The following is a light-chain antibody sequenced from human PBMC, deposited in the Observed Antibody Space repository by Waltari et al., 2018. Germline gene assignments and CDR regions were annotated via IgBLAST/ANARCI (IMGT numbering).Light chain of an antibody. J-gene: IGKJ4*01. CDR3: QQYYSFPLT. CDR1: QSVLYRSNNKEY. Sequence: DIVMTQFPDSLAVSLGERATINCKSSQSVLYRSNNKEYLAWYQQKPGQPAKLLIYWASTRESGVPDRFSGSGSGTDFTLTISSLQAEDVAVYYCQQYYSFPLTFGGGTKVEIK. CDR2: WAS. V-gene: IGKV4-1*01.